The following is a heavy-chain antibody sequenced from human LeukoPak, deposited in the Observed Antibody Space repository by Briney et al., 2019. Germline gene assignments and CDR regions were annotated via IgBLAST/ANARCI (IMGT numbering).Heavy chain of an antibody. CDR2: IYYSGST. CDR3: ARGYPLLDYVWGSSLGFDP. D-gene: IGHD3-16*01. CDR1: GGSISSSSYY. J-gene: IGHJ5*02. V-gene: IGHV4-39*07. Sequence: PSETLSLTCTVSGGSISSSSYYWGWIRQPPGKGLEWVGSIYYSGSTYYNPSLKSRVTISVDTSKNQFSLKLSSVTAADTAVYYCARGYPLLDYVWGSSLGFDPWGQGTLVTVSS.